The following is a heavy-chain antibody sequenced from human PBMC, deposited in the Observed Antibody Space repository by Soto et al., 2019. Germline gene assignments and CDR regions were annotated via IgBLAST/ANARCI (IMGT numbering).Heavy chain of an antibody. V-gene: IGHV4-34*01. CDR3: STRAYDTNGYYRFDP. D-gene: IGHD3-22*01. Sequence: LTCAVYGGSFSGHSWTWIRQSPGKGLEWIGDINHSGRVNYSPSLKSRVTISLDTSKNQFSLTLSAVTAADTAMYYCSTRAYDTNGYYRFDPWGQGTLVTVSS. CDR1: GGSFSGHS. CDR2: INHSGRV. J-gene: IGHJ5*01.